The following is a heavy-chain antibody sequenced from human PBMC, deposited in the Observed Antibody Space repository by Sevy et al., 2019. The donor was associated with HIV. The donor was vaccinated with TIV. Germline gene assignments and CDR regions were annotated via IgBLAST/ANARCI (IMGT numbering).Heavy chain of an antibody. V-gene: IGHV3-64D*06. J-gene: IGHJ3*02. CDR1: GFTFSSYA. Sequence: GGALRLSCSASGFTFSSYAMHWVRQAPGKGLEYVSAISSNGGSTYYADSVKGRFTISRDNSKNTLYLQMSSLRAEDTAVYYCVKDPYSGSYFDAFDIWGQWTMVTVSS. D-gene: IGHD1-26*01. CDR3: VKDPYSGSYFDAFDI. CDR2: ISSNGGST.